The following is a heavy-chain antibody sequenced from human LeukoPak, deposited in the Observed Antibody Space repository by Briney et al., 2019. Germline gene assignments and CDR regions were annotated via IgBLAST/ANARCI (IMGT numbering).Heavy chain of an antibody. D-gene: IGHD3-10*01. Sequence: ASVKVSCKASGYTFTGYYMHWVRQAPGQGLEWMGWINPNSGGTNYAQKFQGRVTMTRNTSISTAYMELSSLRSEDTAVYYCARGRRGYYGSGSYGIFDYWGQGTLVTVSS. CDR1: GYTFTGYY. J-gene: IGHJ4*02. V-gene: IGHV1-2*02. CDR3: ARGRRGYYGSGSYGIFDY. CDR2: INPNSGGT.